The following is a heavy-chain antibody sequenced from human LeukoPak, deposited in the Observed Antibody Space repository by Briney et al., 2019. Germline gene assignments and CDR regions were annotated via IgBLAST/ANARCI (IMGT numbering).Heavy chain of an antibody. CDR2: IYYSGRT. V-gene: IGHV4-39*07. Sequence: PSETLSLTCSVSSGSIGRSSHYWGWIRQPPGRGLEWIGSIYYSGRTYYNPSLKSRVTMSVDTSKNQFSLNLTSVTAADTAVFYCARSVSAYAGRGWFDPWGQGTLVTVSS. D-gene: IGHD5-12*01. CDR1: SGSIGRSSHY. CDR3: ARSVSAYAGRGWFDP. J-gene: IGHJ5*02.